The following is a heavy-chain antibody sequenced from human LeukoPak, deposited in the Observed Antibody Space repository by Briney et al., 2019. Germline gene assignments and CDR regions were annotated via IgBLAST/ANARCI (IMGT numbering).Heavy chain of an antibody. J-gene: IGHJ6*03. CDR1: GFTFSSYG. Sequence: GGSLRLSCAASGFTFSSYGMHWVRQAPGKGLEWVAFIRYDGSNKYYADSVKGRFTISRDNSKNTLYLQMNSLRAEDTAVCYCARDLVAVAGTVHYYYYYMDVWGKGTTVTVSS. CDR2: IRYDGSNK. CDR3: ARDLVAVAGTVHYYYYYMDV. V-gene: IGHV3-30*02. D-gene: IGHD6-19*01.